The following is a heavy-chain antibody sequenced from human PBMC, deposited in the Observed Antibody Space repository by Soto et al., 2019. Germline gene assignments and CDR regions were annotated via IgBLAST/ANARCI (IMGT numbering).Heavy chain of an antibody. J-gene: IGHJ3*02. V-gene: IGHV4-59*01. CDR3: ARDAVIATRAFDI. CDR1: GGSISSYY. Sequence: SETLSLTCTVSGGSISSYYWSWIRQPPGKGLEGIGYIYYSGSTNYNPSLKSRVTISVDTSKNQFSLKLSSVTAADTSVYYCARDAVIATRAFDIWGQGTMVT. CDR2: IYYSGST. D-gene: IGHD3-16*02.